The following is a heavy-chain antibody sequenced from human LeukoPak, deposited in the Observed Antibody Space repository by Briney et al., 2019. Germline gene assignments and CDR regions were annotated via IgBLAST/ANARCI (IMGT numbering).Heavy chain of an antibody. D-gene: IGHD1-1*01. Sequence: GGSLRLSCAVSGFSFSSYGMSWVRQTPGKGLEWVSTISVSAATNYADSVKGRFTISRDNSKNTLYLQMNNLRAEDTALYYCSKKALSTGFSHYDIWGLGTMVTVSS. J-gene: IGHJ3*02. CDR1: GFSFSSYG. CDR2: ISVSAAT. CDR3: SKKALSTGFSHYDI. V-gene: IGHV3-23*01.